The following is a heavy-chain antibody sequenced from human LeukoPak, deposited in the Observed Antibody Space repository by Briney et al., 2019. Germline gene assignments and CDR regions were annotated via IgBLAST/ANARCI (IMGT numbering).Heavy chain of an antibody. CDR1: GFIFNTYW. V-gene: IGHV3-7*01. D-gene: IGHD3-16*01. CDR3: VRCDDWGLWTGLL. CDR2: INQDGSEK. Sequence: QPGGSLRLSCAASGFIFNTYWMSWVRQAPGKGLEWVANINQDGSEKYYVDSVKGRFTISRDNAKNSLYLHMNNLRAEDTAVYYCVRCDDWGLWTGLLWGQGALVTVSS. J-gene: IGHJ4*02.